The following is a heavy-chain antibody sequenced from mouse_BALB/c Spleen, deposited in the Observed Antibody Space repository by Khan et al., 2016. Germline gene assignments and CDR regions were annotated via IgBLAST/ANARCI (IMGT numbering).Heavy chain of an antibody. CDR2: ISYSGST. CDR3: ARSDYGDKDAMDY. Sequence: EVQLQESGPGLVKPSQSLSLTCTVTGYSITSDYAWNWIRQFPGNRLEWMGYISYSGSTSYNQYLKSRISITRDTSKNKFFLQLNSVTSEDTATYYCARSDYGDKDAMDYWGQGTSVTVSS. J-gene: IGHJ4*01. CDR1: GYSITSDYA. D-gene: IGHD1-1*01. V-gene: IGHV3-2*02.